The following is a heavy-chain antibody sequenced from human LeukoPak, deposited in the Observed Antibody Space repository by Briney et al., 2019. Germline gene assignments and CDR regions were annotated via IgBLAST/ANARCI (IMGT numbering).Heavy chain of an antibody. Sequence: PSETLSLTCAVSNYSITSGYFWGWIRQPPGKGLEWIASIYHSGTTYYNPSLRNRVTLFVDTSKNQFSLKLTSLTAADTAVYYCARDGVFHDSVGYLFDYWGQGTLVTVSS. CDR2: IYHSGTT. CDR1: NYSITSGYF. J-gene: IGHJ4*02. CDR3: ARDGVFHDSVGYLFDY. D-gene: IGHD3-22*01. V-gene: IGHV4-38-2*02.